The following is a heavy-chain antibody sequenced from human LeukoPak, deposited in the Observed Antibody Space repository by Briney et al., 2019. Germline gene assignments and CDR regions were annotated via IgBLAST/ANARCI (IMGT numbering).Heavy chain of an antibody. Sequence: GGSLRLSCAASGFTFSTYTMTWVRQAPGKGLEWVSAVRYSGSDTYYTESVKGRFTISRDNSKNTLYLQMNSLRADDSAIYYCAKTSRVKSNYDSPFDYWGQGTLVTVSS. V-gene: IGHV3-23*01. D-gene: IGHD4-11*01. CDR3: AKTSRVKSNYDSPFDY. J-gene: IGHJ4*02. CDR2: VRYSGSDT. CDR1: GFTFSTYT.